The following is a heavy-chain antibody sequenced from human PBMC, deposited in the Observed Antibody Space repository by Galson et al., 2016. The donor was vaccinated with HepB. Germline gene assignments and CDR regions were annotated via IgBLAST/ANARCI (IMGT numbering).Heavy chain of an antibody. CDR2: IYYSGNT. CDR3: AIRRGPTYYFDTRGPEGAFDI. D-gene: IGHD3-22*01. Sequence: SETLSLTCTVSGGSVSSGSYYWNWIRQPPGKGLEWIGYIYYSGNTDYNPSLKSRVTISVDTSKNQFSLRLSSVTAADTAVYYCAIRRGPTYYFDTRGPEGAFDIWGQGTLVTVSS. V-gene: IGHV4-61*01. CDR1: GGSVSSGSYY. J-gene: IGHJ3*02.